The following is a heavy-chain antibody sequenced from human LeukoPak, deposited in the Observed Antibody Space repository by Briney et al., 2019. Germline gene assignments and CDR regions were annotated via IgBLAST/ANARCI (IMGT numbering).Heavy chain of an antibody. J-gene: IGHJ4*02. CDR1: GYSISSGYY. V-gene: IGHV4-38-2*02. CDR2: IYHSGRT. Sequence: SETLSLTCTVSGYSISSGYYWGWIRQPPGKGLEWIGSIYHSGRTYYNPSLKSRVTVSVDTSKNQFSLKLSSVTAADTAVYYCARSSSGYLRYYFDYWGQGTLVTVSS. CDR3: ARSSSGYLRYYFDY. D-gene: IGHD3-22*01.